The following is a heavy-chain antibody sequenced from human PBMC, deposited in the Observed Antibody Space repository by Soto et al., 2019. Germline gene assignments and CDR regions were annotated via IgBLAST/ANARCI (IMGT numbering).Heavy chain of an antibody. CDR1: GGSISGYY. CDR3: ARASTQEPYYYYYYGMDV. V-gene: IGHV4-59*01. D-gene: IGHD2-2*01. Sequence: ASETLSLTCTVSGGSISGYYWSWIRQPPGKGLEWIGYIYYSGSTNYNPSLKSRVTISVDTSKNQFSLKLSSVTAADTAVYYCARASTQEPYYYYYYGMDVWGQGTTVTVSS. J-gene: IGHJ6*02. CDR2: IYYSGST.